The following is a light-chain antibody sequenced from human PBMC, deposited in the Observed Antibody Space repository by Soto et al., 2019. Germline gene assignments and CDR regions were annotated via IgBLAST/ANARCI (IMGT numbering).Light chain of an antibody. CDR3: QQYNDWPLT. J-gene: IGKJ4*01. Sequence: EIVMTQSPATLSVSPGERATLSFSASQSVSSNLAWYQQKPGQAPRLLIYGASTRATGIPDRFSGGGSGTEFSLTISSLQSEDFAVYYCQQYNDWPLTFGGGTKVDIK. CDR1: QSVSSN. CDR2: GAS. V-gene: IGKV3-15*01.